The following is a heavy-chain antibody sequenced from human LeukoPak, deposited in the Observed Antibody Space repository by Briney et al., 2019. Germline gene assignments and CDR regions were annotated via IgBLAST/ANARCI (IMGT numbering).Heavy chain of an antibody. CDR2: INPDSGGT. D-gene: IGHD2-2*01. V-gene: IGHV1-2*02. CDR1: GYTFTAYY. J-gene: IGHJ6*03. CDR3: AILGVPAAPYYYYYYMDV. Sequence: GASVKVSCKASGYTFTAYYMHWVRQAPGQGLEWMGWINPDSGGTNYAQKFQGRVTMTRDTSINTAYMELSRLRSEDTAVYYCAILGVPAAPYYYYYYMDVWGKGTTVTVSS.